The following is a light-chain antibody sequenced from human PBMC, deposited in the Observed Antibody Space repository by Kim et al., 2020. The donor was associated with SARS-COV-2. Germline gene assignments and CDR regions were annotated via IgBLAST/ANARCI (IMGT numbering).Light chain of an antibody. CDR2: AAS. Sequence: IQLTQSPSSLSASVGDRVTITCRASQDIDSYLAWYQQKPGKAPNLLIYAASTLQRGVPSRFSGSGSGTDFTLTISSLQPEDFATYGCHQEKNYPWTCGQGTKVEIK. CDR3: HQEKNYPWT. V-gene: IGKV1-9*01. J-gene: IGKJ1*01. CDR1: QDIDSY.